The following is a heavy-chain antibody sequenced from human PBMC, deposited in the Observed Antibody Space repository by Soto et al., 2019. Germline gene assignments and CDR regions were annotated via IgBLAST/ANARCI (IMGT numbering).Heavy chain of an antibody. CDR2: ISGYNGDT. D-gene: IGHD2-8*01. CDR1: GYSFTTYG. J-gene: IGHJ6*02. CDR3: AKNGHPPYYYYGMDV. Sequence: ASVKVSCKASGYSFTTYGISWVRQAPGQGLEWMGWISGYNGDTNNAQKFQDRVTMTIDRSTTTAYLELRSLTSDDTAVYYCAKNGHPPYYYYGMDVCGQGTTVTVSS. V-gene: IGHV1-18*01.